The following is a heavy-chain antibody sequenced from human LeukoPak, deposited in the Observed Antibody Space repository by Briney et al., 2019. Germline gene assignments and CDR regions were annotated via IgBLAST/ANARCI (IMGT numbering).Heavy chain of an antibody. CDR1: GFTFSSYA. D-gene: IGHD3-3*01. CDR2: ISDSGGST. CDR3: AKDPGLFWSGSYGMDV. V-gene: IGHV3-23*01. Sequence: GGSLRLSCAASGFTFSSYAMSWVRQAPGKGLEWVSAISDSGGSTYYADSVKGRFTISRDNSKNTLYLQMNSPRAEDTAVYYCAKDPGLFWSGSYGMDVWGQGTTVTVSS. J-gene: IGHJ6*02.